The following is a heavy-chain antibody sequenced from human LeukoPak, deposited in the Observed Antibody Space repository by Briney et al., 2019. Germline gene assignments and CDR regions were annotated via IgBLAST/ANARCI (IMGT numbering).Heavy chain of an antibody. Sequence: PGGSLRLSCATSGFPFSAYDMHWVRQAPGKGLEWVSAFGSAGDTYYPGAVKGRFTISRGYAKNSLFLQMNNLIAGDTAVYFCVRGALPGDNWYFDLWGRGTLVTVSS. J-gene: IGHJ2*01. CDR3: VRGALPGDNWYFDL. CDR2: FGSAGDT. V-gene: IGHV3-13*01. CDR1: GFPFSAYD.